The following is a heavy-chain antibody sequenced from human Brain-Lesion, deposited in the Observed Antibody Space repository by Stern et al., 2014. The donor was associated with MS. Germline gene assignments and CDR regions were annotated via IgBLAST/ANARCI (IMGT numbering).Heavy chain of an antibody. D-gene: IGHD2-2*01. V-gene: IGHV3-7*01. CDR3: ARRVLVAMGGYPKTLDV. CDR2: IKEDGSEQ. J-gene: IGHJ6*02. CDR1: GFTFSRYW. Sequence: EVQLVESGGVLVQPGGSLKLSCAASGFTFSRYWKTWVRQAPGKGLEWVANIKEDGSEQYYVDSVKGRFTMSRDNAKNSLYLQMNSLRAEDTAVYYCARRVLVAMGGYPKTLDVWGRGTTVTVSS.